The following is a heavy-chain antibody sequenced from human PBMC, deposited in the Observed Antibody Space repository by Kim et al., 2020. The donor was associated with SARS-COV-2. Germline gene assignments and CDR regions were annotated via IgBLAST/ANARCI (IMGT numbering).Heavy chain of an antibody. CDR2: ISGSGTIT. CDR1: GFTLSLYS. CDR3: VRENFWAFDI. V-gene: IGHV3-48*04. J-gene: IGHJ3*02. Sequence: WGSLRLSCATSGFTLSLYSMNWVRQSPGKGLEWVSHISGSGTITKHADSVRGRFTISRDNAKNSLFLQMNGLRAEDTAVDYCVRENFWAFDIWGQGTMVT. D-gene: IGHD3-3*01.